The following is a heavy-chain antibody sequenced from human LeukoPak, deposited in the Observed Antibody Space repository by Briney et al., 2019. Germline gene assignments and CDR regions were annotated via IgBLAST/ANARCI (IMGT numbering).Heavy chain of an antibody. D-gene: IGHD6-19*01. CDR2: IYYSGST. CDR3: ARQGDSSGWYNWFDP. J-gene: IGHJ5*02. CDR1: GGSISSYY. V-gene: IGHV4-59*08. Sequence: SETLSLTCTVSGGSISSYYWSWIRQPPGKGLEWIGYIYYSGSTNYNPSLKSRVTISVDTSENQFSLKLSSVTAADTAVYYCARQGDSSGWYNWFDPWGQGTLVTVSS.